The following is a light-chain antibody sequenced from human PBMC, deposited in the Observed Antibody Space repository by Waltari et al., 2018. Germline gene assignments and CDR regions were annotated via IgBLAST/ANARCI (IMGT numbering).Light chain of an antibody. V-gene: IGLV4-69*01. Sequence: QLVLTQSPSASASLGASVKVTCTLISGHTSYAIAWHQQQPEKGPRSLMKINSDGSHSTGDGIPERFSGSSSGAERYLTISSLQSEDDADYYCQAWDTGIRVFGGGTKLTVL. J-gene: IGLJ3*02. CDR2: INSDGSH. CDR1: SGHTSYA. CDR3: QAWDTGIRV.